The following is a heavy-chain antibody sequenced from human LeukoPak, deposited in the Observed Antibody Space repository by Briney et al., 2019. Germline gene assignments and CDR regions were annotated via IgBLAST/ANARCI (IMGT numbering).Heavy chain of an antibody. V-gene: IGHV4-34*01. D-gene: IGHD1/OR15-1a*01. CDR3: ARVGQQSYWYFDL. J-gene: IGHJ2*01. CDR1: GGSFSGYY. Sequence: SETLSLTCAVYGGSFSGYYWSWIRQPPGKGLEWIGEINHSGSTNYNPSLKSRVTISVDTSKNQFSLKLSSVTVADTAVYYCARVGQQSYWYFDLWGRGTLVTVSS. CDR2: INHSGST.